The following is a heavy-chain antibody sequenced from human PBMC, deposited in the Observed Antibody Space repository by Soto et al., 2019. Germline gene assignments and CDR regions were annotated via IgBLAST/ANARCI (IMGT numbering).Heavy chain of an antibody. V-gene: IGHV3-66*01. D-gene: IGHD1-26*01. J-gene: IGHJ4*02. Sequence: PGGSLRLSCAASGFTVSNNYMSWVRQAPGKGLEWVSILYTGGSTYYAGSVKDRFTISRDDSKNTPYLQMNSLKTEDTAVYYCTARVLLVGGRFGSPFHYWGQGTLVTVSS. CDR1: GFTVSNNY. CDR3: TARVLLVGGRFGSPFHY. CDR2: LYTGGST.